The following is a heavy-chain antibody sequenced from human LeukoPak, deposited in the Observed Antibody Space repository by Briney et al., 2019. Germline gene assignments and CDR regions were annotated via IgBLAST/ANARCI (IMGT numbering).Heavy chain of an antibody. CDR2: IKEDGSER. Sequence: GGSLRLSCLASGFTFSREWMSWVRLAPGRGLEWVANIKEDGSERYYVDSVRGRFTISRDNAKNSLYLQMNSLRAEDTAVYYCAELGITMIGGVWGKGTTVTISS. CDR3: AELGITMIGGV. CDR1: GFTFSREW. J-gene: IGHJ6*04. V-gene: IGHV3-7*01. D-gene: IGHD3-10*02.